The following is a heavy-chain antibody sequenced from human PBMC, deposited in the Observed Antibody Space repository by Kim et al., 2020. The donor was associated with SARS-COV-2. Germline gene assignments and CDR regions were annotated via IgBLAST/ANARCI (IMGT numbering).Heavy chain of an antibody. CDR3: ARSATSVHYYYYMDV. J-gene: IGHJ6*03. V-gene: IGHV4-34*01. D-gene: IGHD1-1*01. Sequence: SLKSRVTISVDTSKNQFSLKLSSVTAADTAVYYCARSATSVHYYYYMDVWGKGTTVTVSS.